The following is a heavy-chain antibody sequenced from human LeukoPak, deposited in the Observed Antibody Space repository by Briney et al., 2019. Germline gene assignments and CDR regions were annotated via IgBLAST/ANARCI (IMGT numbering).Heavy chain of an antibody. CDR3: TRDSNYSFDY. CDR1: GFTFSNHG. J-gene: IGHJ4*02. CDR2: ISYDGSSK. Sequence: QPGGSLRLSCAASGFTFSNHGMHWVRQAPGKGLEWVAYISYDGSSKYYADPVKGRLTLSRDNSKNTVSLQMSSLSAEDTAVYYCTRDSNYSFDYWGQGTLVTVSS. D-gene: IGHD4-11*01. V-gene: IGHV3-30*02.